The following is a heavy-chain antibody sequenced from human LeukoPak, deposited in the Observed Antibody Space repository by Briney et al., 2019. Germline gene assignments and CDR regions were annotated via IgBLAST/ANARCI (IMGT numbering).Heavy chain of an antibody. Sequence: ASVKVSCKASGYTFTSYYMHWVRQAPGQGLEWMGITNPSGGSTSYAQKFQGRVTMTRDMSTSTVYMELSSQRSEDTAVYYCARSFYDLGFYYYFDYWGQGTLVTVSS. CDR1: GYTFTSYY. CDR2: TNPSGGST. V-gene: IGHV1-46*01. J-gene: IGHJ4*02. D-gene: IGHD3-3*01. CDR3: ARSFYDLGFYYYFDY.